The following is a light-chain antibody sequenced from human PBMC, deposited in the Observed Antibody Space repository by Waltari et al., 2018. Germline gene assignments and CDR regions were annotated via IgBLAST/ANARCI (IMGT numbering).Light chain of an antibody. CDR2: SSS. Sequence: EIVLTQSPGTLSLSPGDRATLSCRASQSVSNNFLAWYQQRPGQTPRLLIYSSSSRATGIPGRFSGSGSGTDFTLTITKLEPEDAGVYYCQQFHTSPRTFGGGTKVEVK. CDR3: QQFHTSPRT. CDR1: QSVSNNF. J-gene: IGKJ4*01. V-gene: IGKV3-20*01.